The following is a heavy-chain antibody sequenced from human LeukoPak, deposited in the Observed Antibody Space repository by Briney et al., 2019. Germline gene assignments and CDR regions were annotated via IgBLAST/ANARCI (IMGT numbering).Heavy chain of an antibody. V-gene: IGHV3-21*01. CDR1: GFTFSSYS. J-gene: IGHJ5*02. Sequence: VGSLRLSCAASGFTFSSYSMTWVRQAPGKGLEWVSSISSSSSYIYYADSVKGRLTISRDNAKNSLYLQMNSLRAEDTAVYYCARAGYSGSYPVSWFDPWGQGTLVTVSS. CDR2: ISSSSSYI. D-gene: IGHD1-26*01. CDR3: ARAGYSGSYPVSWFDP.